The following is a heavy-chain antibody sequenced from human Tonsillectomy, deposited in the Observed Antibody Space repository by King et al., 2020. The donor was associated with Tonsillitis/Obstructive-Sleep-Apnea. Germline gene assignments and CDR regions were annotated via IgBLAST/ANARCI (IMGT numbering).Heavy chain of an antibody. J-gene: IGHJ3*02. Sequence: VQLVQSGAEVKKPGSSVKVSCKASGGTFSSYAISWVRQAPGQGLEWMGGIIPIFGTANYAQKFQGRVTITADESTSTAYMELGSLRSEDTAVYYCARDLGGYCSSTTTCAFDIWGQGTMVTVSS. D-gene: IGHD2-2*01. CDR3: ARDLGGYCSSTTTCAFDI. V-gene: IGHV1-69*01. CDR2: IIPIFGTA. CDR1: GGTFSSYA.